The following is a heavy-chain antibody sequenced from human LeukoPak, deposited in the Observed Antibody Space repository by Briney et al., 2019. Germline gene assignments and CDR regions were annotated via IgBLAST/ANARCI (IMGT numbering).Heavy chain of an antibody. CDR2: IYYSGST. V-gene: IGHV4-39*07. D-gene: IGHD6-13*01. J-gene: IGHJ4*02. CDR1: GGSISSSSYY. Sequence: PSETLSLTCTVSGGSISSSSYYWGWIRQPPGKGLEWIGSIYYSGSTYYNPSLKSRVTISVDKSKNQFSLKLSSVTAADTAVYYCARVGSSSSDYWGQGTLVTVSS. CDR3: ARVGSSSSDY.